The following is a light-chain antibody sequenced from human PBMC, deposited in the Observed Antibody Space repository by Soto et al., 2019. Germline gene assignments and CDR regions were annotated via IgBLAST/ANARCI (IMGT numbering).Light chain of an antibody. CDR1: SSDVGGYDF. Sequence: QSVLTQPASVSGSPGQSITISCTGTSSDVGGYDFVSWYQQHPGKAPKLLIYEVSRRPSSFSNRFSGSKSANTASLTISELQAEEAADYYCLSYSSTSTLYVFGTGSKVTV. CDR2: EVS. J-gene: IGLJ1*01. V-gene: IGLV2-14*01. CDR3: LSYSSTSTLYV.